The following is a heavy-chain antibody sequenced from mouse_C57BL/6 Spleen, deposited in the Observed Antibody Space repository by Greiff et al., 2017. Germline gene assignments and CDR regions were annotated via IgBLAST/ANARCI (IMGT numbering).Heavy chain of an antibody. V-gene: IGHV1-55*01. Sequence: VKLQQPGAELVKPGASVKMSCKASGYTFTSYWITWVKQRPGQGLEWIGDIYPGSGSTNYNEKFKSKATLTVDTSSSTAYMQLSSLTSEDSAVYYCARHSSGYGGEFAYWGQGTLVTVSA. CDR3: ARHSSGYGGEFAY. J-gene: IGHJ3*01. CDR2: IYPGSGST. CDR1: GYTFTSYW. D-gene: IGHD3-2*02.